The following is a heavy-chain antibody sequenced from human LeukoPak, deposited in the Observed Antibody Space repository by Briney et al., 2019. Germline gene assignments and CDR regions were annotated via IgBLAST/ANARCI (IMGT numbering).Heavy chain of an antibody. J-gene: IGHJ4*02. D-gene: IGHD3-22*01. CDR1: GYSISSGYY. Sequence: PSETLSLTCSVSGYSISSGYYWGWIRQPPGKGLQWSGSVYHSGSTYYNPSLNSRVTISVDTSKNQFSLKMSSVTAADTAVYYCARLYYYDSSGRSDYWGQGTLVTVSS. CDR2: VYHSGST. CDR3: ARLYYYDSSGRSDY. V-gene: IGHV4-38-2*02.